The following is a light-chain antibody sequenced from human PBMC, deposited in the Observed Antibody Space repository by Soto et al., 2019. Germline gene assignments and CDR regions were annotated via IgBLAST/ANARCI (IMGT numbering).Light chain of an antibody. J-gene: IGLJ1*01. CDR1: SSNVGSNP. CDR2: TNN. V-gene: IGLV1-44*01. CDR3: SSYAGSNILV. Sequence: QSVLTQPPSASGTPGQRVTISCSGSSSNVGSNPVNWYQQLPGTAPKLLIYTNNQRPSGVPDRFSGSKSGTSASLAISGLQSEDDADYYCSSYAGSNILVFGTGNKVTVL.